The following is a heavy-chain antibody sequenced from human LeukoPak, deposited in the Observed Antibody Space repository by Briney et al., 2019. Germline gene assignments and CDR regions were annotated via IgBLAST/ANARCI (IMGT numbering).Heavy chain of an antibody. V-gene: IGHV5-51*01. D-gene: IGHD3-3*01. J-gene: IGHJ4*02. CDR1: GYRFTSYW. CDR3: AGCPPGLLSLCYFDY. Sequence: GESLKISCKGSGYRFTSYWIGWVRQMPGKGLEWMGSIYPGDSDTRYSPSFQGQVTISADKSISTAYLQWSSLKASDTAMYYCAGCPPGLLSLCYFDYWGQGTLVTVSS. CDR2: IYPGDSDT.